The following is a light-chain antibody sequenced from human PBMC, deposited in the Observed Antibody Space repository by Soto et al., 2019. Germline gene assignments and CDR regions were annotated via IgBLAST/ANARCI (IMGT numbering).Light chain of an antibody. V-gene: IGKV3-20*01. J-gene: IGKJ5*01. CDR1: QTVSSNY. CDR3: QQYGNPLSLT. CDR2: CAS. Sequence: EIVLTQSPGTLSLSPGERATLSCRAGQTVSSNYLAWYQQKPGRAPRLLIYCASSRATGIPDRFSGSWSGTDFTLTISRLEPEDFAVYYCQQYGNPLSLTFGQGTRLEIK.